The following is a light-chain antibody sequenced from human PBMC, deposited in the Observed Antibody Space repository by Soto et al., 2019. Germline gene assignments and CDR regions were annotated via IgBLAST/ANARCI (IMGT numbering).Light chain of an antibody. J-gene: IGLJ1*01. V-gene: IGLV2-11*01. CDR2: DVS. CDR1: SSDVGGHNY. CDR3: CSYAGSPRYV. Sequence: QSALTQPRSVSGSPGQSVTISCTGTSSDVGGHNYVSWYQQHPGKAPKVMIYDVSERPSGVPDRFSGSKSGNTASLTISGLQSEDEADYYCCSYAGSPRYVFGTGTKVTVL.